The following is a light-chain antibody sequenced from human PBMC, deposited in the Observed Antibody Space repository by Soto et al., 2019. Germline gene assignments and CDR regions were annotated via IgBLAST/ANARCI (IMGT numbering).Light chain of an antibody. V-gene: IGLV2-14*01. Sequence: QSALTQPASVSGSPRQSITISCTGTSSDVGGYNYVSWYQQHPGKAPKLMIYDVSNRPSGVSNRFSGSKSGNTASLTISGLQAEDEADYYCSSYTSSSTRVFGGGTQRTLL. CDR3: SSYTSSSTRV. J-gene: IGLJ3*02. CDR2: DVS. CDR1: SSDVGGYNY.